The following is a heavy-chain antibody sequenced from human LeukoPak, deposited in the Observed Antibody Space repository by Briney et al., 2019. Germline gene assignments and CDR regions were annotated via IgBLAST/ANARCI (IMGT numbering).Heavy chain of an antibody. CDR3: ARHPPWIQLWYFDY. CDR2: IYYTGST. CDR1: GGSISSNSNY. V-gene: IGHV4-39*01. Sequence: PSETLSLTCTVSGGSISSNSNYWGWIRQPPGKGLEWIANIYYTGSTYYNPSLKSRVTISVDTAKNQFSLNLRSVTAADTAVYYCARHPPWIQLWYFDYWGQGTLVTVSS. D-gene: IGHD5-18*01. J-gene: IGHJ4*02.